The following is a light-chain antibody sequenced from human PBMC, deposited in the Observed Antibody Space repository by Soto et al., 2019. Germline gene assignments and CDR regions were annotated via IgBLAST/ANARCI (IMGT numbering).Light chain of an antibody. CDR2: GAS. V-gene: IGKV3-20*01. J-gene: IGKJ4*01. Sequence: EIVLTQSPGTLSLCPGERATLSCRASQSVSSSYLAWYQQKPGQTPRLLIYGASSRATGIPDRFSGSGSGTDFTLTISRLEPEDFAVYYCQQYVSSAATFGGGT. CDR1: QSVSSSY. CDR3: QQYVSSAAT.